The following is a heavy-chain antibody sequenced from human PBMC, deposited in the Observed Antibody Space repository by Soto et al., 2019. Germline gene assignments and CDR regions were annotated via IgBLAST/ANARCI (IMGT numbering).Heavy chain of an antibody. CDR1: GYTFTSNY. Sequence: QVQLVQSGAEVKKPGASVKVSCQASGYTFTSNYIHWGRQAPGQGLEGMGLINHSGGSTTYAQKFLGRVTLIRHTSTKTFYMEMRSLRSEDTAVYYCATVGVPIDVAAALDHWGQGTLVTVSS. CDR3: ATVGVPIDVAAALDH. J-gene: IGHJ4*02. CDR2: INHSGGST. D-gene: IGHD6-19*01. V-gene: IGHV1-46*03.